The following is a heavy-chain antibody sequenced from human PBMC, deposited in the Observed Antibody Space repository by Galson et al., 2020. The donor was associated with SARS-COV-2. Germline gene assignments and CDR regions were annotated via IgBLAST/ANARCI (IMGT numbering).Heavy chain of an antibody. D-gene: IGHD6-13*01. J-gene: IGHJ6*03. CDR1: GGSFSGYY. V-gene: IGHV4-34*01. CDR3: ARGLYSSSWYDYYYYMDV. CDR2: INHSGRT. Sequence: SETLSLTCAVYGGSFSGYYWSWIRQPPGKGLEWIGEINHSGRTNYNPSLKSRVTISVDTSKNQFSLKLSSVTAADTAVYYCARGLYSSSWYDYYYYMDVWGKGTTVTISS.